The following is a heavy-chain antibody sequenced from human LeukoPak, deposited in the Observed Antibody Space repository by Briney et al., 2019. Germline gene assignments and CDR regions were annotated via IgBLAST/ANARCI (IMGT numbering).Heavy chain of an antibody. D-gene: IGHD2-2*01. CDR1: GYTFTDNY. J-gene: IGHJ5*02. Sequence: SVKVSCKTSGYTFTDNYIHWVRQAPGQGLEWMGRIIPILGIANYAQKFQGRVTITADKSTSTDYMELSSLRSEDTAVYYCARDMFGYCSSTSCPGGQGTLVTVSS. V-gene: IGHV1-69*04. CDR2: IIPILGIA. CDR3: ARDMFGYCSSTSCP.